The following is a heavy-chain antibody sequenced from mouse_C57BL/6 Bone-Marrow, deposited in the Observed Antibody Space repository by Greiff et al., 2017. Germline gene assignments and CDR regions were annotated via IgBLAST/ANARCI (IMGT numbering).Heavy chain of an antibody. Sequence: QVQLQQPGAELVKPGASVKLSCKASGYTFTSYWMQWVKQRPGQGLEWIGEIDPSDSYTNYNQKFKGKATLTVDTSSSTAYMQLSSLTSEDSAVYYWAREDYYGSSSAWFAYWGQGTLVTVSA. CDR3: AREDYYGSSSAWFAY. D-gene: IGHD1-1*01. CDR1: GYTFTSYW. V-gene: IGHV1-50*01. J-gene: IGHJ3*01. CDR2: IDPSDSYT.